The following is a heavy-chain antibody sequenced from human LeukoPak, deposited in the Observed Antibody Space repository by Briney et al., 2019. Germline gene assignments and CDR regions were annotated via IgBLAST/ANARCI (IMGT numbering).Heavy chain of an antibody. J-gene: IGHJ4*02. CDR1: GDSVSSNSAV. Sequence: SQTLSLTCAISGDSVSSNSAVWHWIRQSPSRGLEWLGRTKYRSKWYNDYVISVKSQINIIPDTSKNQFSLQLDSVTPGDTAVYYCARSRYGSFDYWGQGTSVTVSS. D-gene: IGHD5-18*01. CDR3: ARSRYGSFDY. CDR2: TKYRSKWYN. V-gene: IGHV6-1*01.